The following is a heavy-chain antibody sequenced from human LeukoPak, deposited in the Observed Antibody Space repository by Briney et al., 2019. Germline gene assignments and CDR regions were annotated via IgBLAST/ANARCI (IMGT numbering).Heavy chain of an antibody. J-gene: IGHJ4*02. CDR2: ISSTASSI. V-gene: IGHV3-48*01. CDR3: ARDVGGYDLIFDY. CDR1: EFTFSSYS. Sequence: GGSLRLSCAASEFTFSSYSMSWVRQAPGKGLEWVSYISSTASSIYYADSVKGRFTISRDNSKNTLYLQMNSLRAEDTAVYYCARDVGGYDLIFDYWGQGTLVTVSS. D-gene: IGHD5-12*01.